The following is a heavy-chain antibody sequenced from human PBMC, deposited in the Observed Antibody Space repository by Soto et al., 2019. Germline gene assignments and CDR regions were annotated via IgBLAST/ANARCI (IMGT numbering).Heavy chain of an antibody. J-gene: IGHJ6*02. CDR3: AKQGAVAGFFGMDV. Sequence: PGGSLRLSCAASGFTFSSYGMHWVRQAPGKGLEWVAVISYDGSNKYYADSVKGRFTISRDNSKNTLYQQMNSLRAEDTAVYYCAKQGAVAGFFGMDVWGQGTTVTVSS. D-gene: IGHD6-19*01. CDR1: GFTFSSYG. CDR2: ISYDGSNK. V-gene: IGHV3-30*18.